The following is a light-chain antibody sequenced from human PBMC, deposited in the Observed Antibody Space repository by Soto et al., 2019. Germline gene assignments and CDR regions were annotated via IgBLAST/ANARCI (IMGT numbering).Light chain of an antibody. J-gene: IGKJ1*01. CDR3: QHYNDFPWT. V-gene: IGKV1-5*03. Sequence: DIQMTQSPSTLSASVGDRVTVTCRASQSISNWLAWYQQKPGKAPKLLIYQASSLESGVPSRFSGSGYGTEFTLTISSLPPDDFATYSCQHYNDFPWTFGQGTTVEI. CDR1: QSISNW. CDR2: QAS.